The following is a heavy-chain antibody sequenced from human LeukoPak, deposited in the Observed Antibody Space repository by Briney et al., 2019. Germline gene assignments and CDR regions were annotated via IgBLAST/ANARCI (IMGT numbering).Heavy chain of an antibody. D-gene: IGHD3-10*01. CDR3: ARDGHVVLWFGELWFDY. CDR2: ISYDGSNK. J-gene: IGHJ4*02. Sequence: QPGRSLRLSCAASGFTFSSYAMHWVRQAPGKGLEWVAVISYDGSNKYYADSVKGRFTISRDNSKKTLYLQMNSLRAEDTAVYYCARDGHVVLWFGELWFDYWGQGTLVTVSS. CDR1: GFTFSSYA. V-gene: IGHV3-30*04.